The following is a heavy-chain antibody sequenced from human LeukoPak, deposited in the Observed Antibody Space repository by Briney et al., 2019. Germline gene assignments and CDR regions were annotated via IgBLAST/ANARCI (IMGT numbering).Heavy chain of an antibody. V-gene: IGHV4-61*02. D-gene: IGHD2-2*01. CDR1: GGSIRSSSYY. CDR3: ARDLSAVRYQLLSGYAFDI. CDR2: IYTSGST. J-gene: IGHJ3*02. Sequence: SETLSLTCTVSGGSIRSSSYYWGWIRQPPGKGLEWIGRIYTSGSTNYNPSLKSRVTMSVDTSKNQFSLKLSSVTAADTAVYYCARDLSAVRYQLLSGYAFDIWGQGTMVTVSS.